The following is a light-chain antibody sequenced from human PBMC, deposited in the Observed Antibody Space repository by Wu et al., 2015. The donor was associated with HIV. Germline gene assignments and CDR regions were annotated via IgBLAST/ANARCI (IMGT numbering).Light chain of an antibody. J-gene: IGKJ1*01. CDR3: QQYNNWPRT. CDR2: GAS. CDR1: QSVSRN. Sequence: EIVMTQSPATLSVSPGERATLSCRASQSVSRNIAWYQQTPGQTPRLLIYGASTRAAGIPARFSARGSETEFILTIVSMQSEDFAVYYCQQYNNWPRTFGQGTKVEIK. V-gene: IGKV3-15*01.